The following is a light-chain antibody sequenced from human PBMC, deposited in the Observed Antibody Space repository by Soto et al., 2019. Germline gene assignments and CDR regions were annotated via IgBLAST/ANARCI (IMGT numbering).Light chain of an antibody. CDR2: AAS. Sequence: DIQMTQSPSSLSASVGDRVTITCRASQSISSYLNWYQQKPGKAPKLLIYAASSLQSGVPSRFSGSGSGTDFTLTISSLQPEDFATYYCYQSHSNPPWTFGQGTKVEIK. J-gene: IGKJ1*01. CDR1: QSISSY. V-gene: IGKV1-39*01. CDR3: YQSHSNPPWT.